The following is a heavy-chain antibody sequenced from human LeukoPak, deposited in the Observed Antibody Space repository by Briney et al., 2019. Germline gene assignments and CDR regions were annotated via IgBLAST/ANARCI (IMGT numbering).Heavy chain of an antibody. D-gene: IGHD2-15*01. CDR3: AAPGPVAAPLGY. Sequence: GTSVKASCTASGFTFTSSAVQWVRQARGQRLEWIGWIVVGSGNTNYAQKFQERVTITRDMSTSTAYMELSSLRSEDTAVYYCAAPGPVAAPLGYWGQGTLVTVSS. CDR2: IVVGSGNT. J-gene: IGHJ4*02. V-gene: IGHV1-58*01. CDR1: GFTFTSSA.